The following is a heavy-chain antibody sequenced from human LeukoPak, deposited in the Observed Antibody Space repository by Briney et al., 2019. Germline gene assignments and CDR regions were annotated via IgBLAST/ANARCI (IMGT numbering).Heavy chain of an antibody. CDR2: ISGTGGRI. CDR1: GFTFSSYA. V-gene: IGHV3-23*01. Sequence: GGSLRLSCSASGFTFSSYAMHWVRQAPGKGLEWVSAISGTGGRIYYGDSVKGRFTISRDNSKNTLYLQMNSLRAEDTAIYYCAKDRYGDSGGYFDLWGRGTLVTVSS. CDR3: AKDRYGDSGGYFDL. J-gene: IGHJ2*01. D-gene: IGHD4-17*01.